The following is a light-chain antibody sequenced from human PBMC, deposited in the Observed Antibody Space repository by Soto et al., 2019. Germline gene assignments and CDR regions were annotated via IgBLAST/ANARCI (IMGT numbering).Light chain of an antibody. CDR2: GAS. CDR3: QQYNDWPIT. J-gene: IGKJ5*01. CDR1: QSVGDN. Sequence: EVVMTQSPATLSVSPGERVILSCRSSQSVGDNLAWLQQKPGQGPRLLIYGASTRATRIPARFSGSGSETEFTLTISSLRSEDSAVYLCQQYNDWPITFGQGIRLEI. V-gene: IGKV3-15*01.